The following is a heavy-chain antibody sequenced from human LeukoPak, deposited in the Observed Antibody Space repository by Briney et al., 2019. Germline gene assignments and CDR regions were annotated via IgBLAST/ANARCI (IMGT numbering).Heavy chain of an antibody. Sequence: SETLSLTCTVSSGSISTSNYYWGWVRQPPGKALEWIGNIFYTGSTYYSPSLKSRVTISLDTSRNQFSLKLSSVTAADTAVYYCARHCKGSSWAEYYYYYMDVWGKGTTVTISS. J-gene: IGHJ6*03. CDR1: SGSISTSNYY. V-gene: IGHV4-39*01. D-gene: IGHD6-13*01. CDR3: ARHCKGSSWAEYYYYYMDV. CDR2: IFYTGST.